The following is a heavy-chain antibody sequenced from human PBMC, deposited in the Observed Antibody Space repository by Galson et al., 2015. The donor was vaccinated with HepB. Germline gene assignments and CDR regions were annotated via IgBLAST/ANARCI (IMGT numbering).Heavy chain of an antibody. CDR3: AKVPTTVVIRGVDY. CDR2: IRYDGSNK. V-gene: IGHV3-30*02. D-gene: IGHD4-23*01. Sequence: SLRLSCAASGFTFSSYGMHWVRQAPGKGLEWVAFIRYDGSNKYYADSVKGRFTISRDNSKNTLYLQMNSLRAEDTAVYYCAKVPTTVVIRGVDYWGQGTLVTVSS. J-gene: IGHJ4*02. CDR1: GFTFSSYG.